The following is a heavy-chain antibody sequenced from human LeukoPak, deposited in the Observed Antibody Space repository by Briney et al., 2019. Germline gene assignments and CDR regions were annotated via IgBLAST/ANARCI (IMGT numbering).Heavy chain of an antibody. V-gene: IGHV3-30-3*01. CDR3: ARDPYSGYA. D-gene: IGHD5-12*01. Sequence: GGSLRLSCAASGFPFSRYAMHWVRQAPGKGLEWVAVMSYDGSNEHYADSVKGRFTISRDNSKNTLYLQMNSLRVEDTAVYYCARDPYSGYAWGQGTLVTVSS. J-gene: IGHJ4*02. CDR2: MSYDGSNE. CDR1: GFPFSRYA.